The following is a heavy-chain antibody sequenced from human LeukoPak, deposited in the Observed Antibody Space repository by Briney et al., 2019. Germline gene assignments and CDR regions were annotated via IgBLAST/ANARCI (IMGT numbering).Heavy chain of an antibody. D-gene: IGHD4-11*01. V-gene: IGHV3-23*01. CDR3: ANRGPVTPSYYYYGMDV. J-gene: IGHJ6*02. Sequence: GGSLRLSCAASGFTFSSYAMHWVRQAPGKGLEWVSFISSTGETTYYADSVKGRFTISRDNSKNTLYLQMNSLSAEDTAVYYCANRGPVTPSYYYYGMDVWGQGTTVTVSS. CDR1: GFTFSSYA. CDR2: ISSTGETT.